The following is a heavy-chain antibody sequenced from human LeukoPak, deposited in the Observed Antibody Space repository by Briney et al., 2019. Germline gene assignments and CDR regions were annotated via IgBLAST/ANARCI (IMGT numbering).Heavy chain of an antibody. CDR1: GFTFSSYS. Sequence: NPGGSLRLSCAASGFTFSSYSMNWVRQAPGKGLEWVSSISSSSSYIYYADSLKGRFTISRDNAKNSLYLQMNSRRAEDTAVYYCAREEYSSSSGDYWGQGTLVTVSS. J-gene: IGHJ4*02. CDR2: ISSSSSYI. CDR3: AREEYSSSSGDY. D-gene: IGHD6-6*01. V-gene: IGHV3-21*01.